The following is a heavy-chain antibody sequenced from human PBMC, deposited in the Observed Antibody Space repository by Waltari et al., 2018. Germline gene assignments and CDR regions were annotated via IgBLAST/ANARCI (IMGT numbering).Heavy chain of an antibody. J-gene: IGHJ5*02. D-gene: IGHD1-26*01. CDR1: GYTFTSYD. CDR3: ARGPPKYGSYFPWFDP. V-gene: IGHV1-8*03. Sequence: QVQLVQSGAEVKKPGASVKVSCKASGYTFTSYDINWVRQATGQGLEWMGWMNPNSGNTGYAQKFQGRVTITRNTSISTAYMELSSLRSEDTAVYYCARGPPKYGSYFPWFDPWGQGTLVTVSS. CDR2: MNPNSGNT.